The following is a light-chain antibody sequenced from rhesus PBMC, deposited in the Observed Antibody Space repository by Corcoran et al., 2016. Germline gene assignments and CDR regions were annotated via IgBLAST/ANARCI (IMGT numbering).Light chain of an antibody. CDR3: QHYNSLPWT. Sequence: DIQMTQSPSSLSASVGDRVTITCRASRGISSYLHWYQQKPGKAPKLMIYYAKRLESGVPSRFSGSGSGTGITLTIRSLQPEDFATYYCQHYNSLPWTFGQVTKVEIK. V-gene: IGKV1-32*01. J-gene: IGKJ1*01. CDR1: RGISSY. CDR2: YAK.